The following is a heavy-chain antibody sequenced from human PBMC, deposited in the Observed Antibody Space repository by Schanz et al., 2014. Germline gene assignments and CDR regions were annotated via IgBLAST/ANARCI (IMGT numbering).Heavy chain of an antibody. CDR2: ISSNGGST. V-gene: IGHV3-64*01. D-gene: IGHD6-19*01. J-gene: IGHJ4*02. CDR1: GFTFSSYT. Sequence: EVQLVESGGGLVQPGGSLRLSCAASGFTFSSYTMHWVRQAPGKGLEYVSAISSNGGSTYYANSVKGRFTISRENSKNTLHLQMNSLRAEDTAVYHCAKDLPAVAVAPLMTGLYDSWGQGTLVTVSS. CDR3: AKDLPAVAVAPLMTGLYDS.